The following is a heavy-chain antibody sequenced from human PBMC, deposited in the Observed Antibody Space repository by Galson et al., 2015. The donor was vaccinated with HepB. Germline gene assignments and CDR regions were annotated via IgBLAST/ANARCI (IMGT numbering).Heavy chain of an antibody. CDR2: INAGNGNT. CDR1: GYTFTSYA. CDR3: ASQLRNFWAPFDY. D-gene: IGHD3-9*01. V-gene: IGHV1-3*01. Sequence: SVKVSCKASGYTFTSYAMHWVPQAPGQRLEWMGWINAGNGNTKYSQKFQGRVTITRDTSASTAYMELSSLRSEDTAVYYCASQLRNFWAPFDYWGQGTLVTVSS. J-gene: IGHJ4*02.